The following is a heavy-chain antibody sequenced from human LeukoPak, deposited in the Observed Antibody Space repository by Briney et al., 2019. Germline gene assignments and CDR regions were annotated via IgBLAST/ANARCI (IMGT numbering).Heavy chain of an antibody. CDR3: ARGRGGTVVRGYLDY. CDR2: MNSNSGNT. V-gene: IGHV1-8*01. D-gene: IGHD3-10*01. Sequence: ASVKVSCKASGYTFTNYDIMWVRQATGQGPEWMGWMNSNSGNTGYAQKFQGRVPMTRDTSINTAYMELHSLTSEDTAVYYCARGRGGTVVRGYLDYWGQGTLVTVSS. CDR1: GYTFTNYD. J-gene: IGHJ4*02.